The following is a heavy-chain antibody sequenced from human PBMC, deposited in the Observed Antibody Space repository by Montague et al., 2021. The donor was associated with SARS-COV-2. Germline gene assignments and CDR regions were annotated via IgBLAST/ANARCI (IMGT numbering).Heavy chain of an antibody. D-gene: IGHD4-23*01. CDR2: IKPDESEK. J-gene: IGHJ6*02. CDR1: GFTFNGYA. CDR3: AKNGGAHGLDV. Sequence: SLRLSCAASGFTFNGYAMSWVRQAPGKGLEWVANIKPDESEKNYVDSVKGRFSISRDNAKNSLYLQMDNLRAEDTAIYYCAKNGGAHGLDVWGQGTSVSVSS. V-gene: IGHV3-7*01.